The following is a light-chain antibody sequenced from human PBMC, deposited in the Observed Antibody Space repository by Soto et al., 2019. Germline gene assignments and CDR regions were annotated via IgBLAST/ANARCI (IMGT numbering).Light chain of an antibody. CDR1: QSVSNY. J-gene: IGKJ4*01. V-gene: IGKV3-11*01. Sequence: EIVLTHSPATLSLSPGERATLSCRARQSVSNYLAWYQQKPCQAPRLFIYDASNRATGIPARFSGSGSGTDFTLTISSLEPEDFAVYYCLQRSKCPLTFGGGTKVEFK. CDR3: LQRSKCPLT. CDR2: DAS.